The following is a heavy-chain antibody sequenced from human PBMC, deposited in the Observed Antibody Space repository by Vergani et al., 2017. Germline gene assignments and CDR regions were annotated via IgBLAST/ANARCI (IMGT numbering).Heavy chain of an antibody. D-gene: IGHD3-9*01. CDR3: AREGFYDNIRGTDRPPSYYGMGV. CDR1: GGPFKNSA. CDR2: IITFFGTT. J-gene: IGHJ6*02. V-gene: IGHV1-69*13. Sequence: QVQLVQSGAEVKKPGSSVKVSCKASGGPFKNSAFSWVRQVPGQGLEWMGRIITFFGTTDYAQKFQGRFTIIAEEFTKTVDMQLSNLRSEDTAVYYCAREGFYDNIRGTDRPPSYYGMGVWGQGTKVTVAS.